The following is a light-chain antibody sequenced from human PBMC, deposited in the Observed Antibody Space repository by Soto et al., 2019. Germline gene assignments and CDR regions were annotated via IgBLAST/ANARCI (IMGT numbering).Light chain of an antibody. CDR1: RSLLHSNGYNY. V-gene: IGKV2-28*01. CDR3: MQPLQSWT. Sequence: LMTQSPLSLPVTPGEPASISCMSRRSLLHSNGYNYLDWYLQKPGQSPQLLIYLGSNRASGVPDRFSGSGSGTDFTLKISRVEAEDVGVYYCMQPLQSWTFGQGTKVDI. CDR2: LGS. J-gene: IGKJ1*01.